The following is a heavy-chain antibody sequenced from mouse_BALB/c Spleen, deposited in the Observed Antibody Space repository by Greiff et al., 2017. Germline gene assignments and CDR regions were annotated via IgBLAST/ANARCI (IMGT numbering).Heavy chain of an antibody. J-gene: IGHJ4*01. V-gene: IGHV1S137*01. CDR1: GYTFTDYA. D-gene: IGHD4-1*01. Sequence: VQLQQSGAELVRPGVSVKISCKGSGYTFTDYAMHWVKQSHAKSLEWIEVISTYYGDASYNQKFKGKATMTVDKSSSTAYMELARLTSEDSAIYYCARRFLTGTGAMDYWGQGTSVTVSS. CDR3: ARRFLTGTGAMDY. CDR2: ISTYYGDA.